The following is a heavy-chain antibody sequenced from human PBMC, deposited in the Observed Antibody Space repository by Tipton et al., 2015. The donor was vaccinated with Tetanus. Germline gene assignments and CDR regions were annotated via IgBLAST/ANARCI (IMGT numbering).Heavy chain of an antibody. CDR2: ISYDGSNK. J-gene: IGHJ6*02. V-gene: IGHV3-30-3*01. Sequence: QLVQSGGGVVQPGRSLRLSCAASGFTFSSYAMHWVRQAPGKGLEWVAVISYDGSNKYYADSVKGRFTISRDNSKNTLYLQMNSLRADDTAVYYCVRRWFGTQYYFGMDVWGQGTTVTVSS. CDR3: VRRWFGTQYYFGMDV. D-gene: IGHD2/OR15-2a*01. CDR1: GFTFSSYA.